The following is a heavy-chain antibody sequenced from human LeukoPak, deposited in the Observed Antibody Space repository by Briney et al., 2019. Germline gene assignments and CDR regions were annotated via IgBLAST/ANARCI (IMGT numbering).Heavy chain of an antibody. CDR2: IYTSGST. J-gene: IGHJ4*02. V-gene: IGHV4-61*02. CDR3: ARCAWDDGDSSSWYVDY. Sequence: SETQSLTCTVSGGSISSGSYYWSWIRQPAGKGLEWIGRIYTSGSTNYNPSLKSRVTISVDTSKNQFSLKLSSVTAADTAVYYCARCAWDDGDSSSWYVDYWGQGTLVTVSS. D-gene: IGHD6-13*01. CDR1: GGSISSGSYY.